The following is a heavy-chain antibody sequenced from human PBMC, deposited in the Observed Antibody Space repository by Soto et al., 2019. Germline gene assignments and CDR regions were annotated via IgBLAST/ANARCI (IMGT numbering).Heavy chain of an antibody. CDR3: AREAPAMVRGVIRA. V-gene: IGHV4-34*01. Sequence: SETLSLTCAVYGGSFSGYYWSWIRQPPGKGLEWIGEINHSGSTNYNPSLKSRVTISVDTSKNQFSLKLSSVTAADTAVYYCAREAPAMVRGVIRAWGQGTLVTVSS. CDR2: INHSGST. CDR1: GGSFSGYY. J-gene: IGHJ5*02. D-gene: IGHD3-10*01.